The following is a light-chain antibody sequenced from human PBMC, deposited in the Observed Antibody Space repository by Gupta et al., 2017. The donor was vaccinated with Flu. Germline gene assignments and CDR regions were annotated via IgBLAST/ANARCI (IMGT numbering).Light chain of an antibody. CDR2: EVS. Sequence: QSALTQPASVSGSPGQSITIYCTGTSSDVGGYNYVSWYQQHPGKAPKLMIYEVSKRPSGVADRFSGSKSGNTASLTISGLQAEDEADYYCSSYTTSSLYVFGTGTKVTVL. J-gene: IGLJ1*01. CDR3: SSYTTSSLYV. CDR1: SSDVGGYNY. V-gene: IGLV2-14*01.